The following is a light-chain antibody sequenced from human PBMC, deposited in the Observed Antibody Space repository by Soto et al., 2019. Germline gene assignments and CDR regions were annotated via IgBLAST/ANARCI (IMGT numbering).Light chain of an antibody. V-gene: IGKV1-5*01. CDR1: QSISSW. CDR3: QQYNSYSMT. J-gene: IGKJ1*01. CDR2: DAS. Sequence: DIQMTQSPSTLSGSVGDIVPITCRASQSISSWLAWYQQKPGKAPKLLIYDASSLESGVPSRFSGSGSGTEFTLTISSLQPDDFATYYCQQYNSYSMTFGQGTKVDI.